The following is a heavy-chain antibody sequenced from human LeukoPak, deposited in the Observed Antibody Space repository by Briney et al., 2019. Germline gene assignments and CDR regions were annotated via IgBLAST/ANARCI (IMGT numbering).Heavy chain of an antibody. CDR1: GFSFNRFA. CDR2: VSGSGGTT. CDR3: TKDRISCVGAGCLLHED. D-gene: IGHD3-9*01. V-gene: IGHV3-23*01. J-gene: IGHJ4*02. Sequence: GGSLRLSCVASGFSFNRFAMSWVRHAPGKGLEWVSSVSGSGGTTWHAESVKGRFTISKDNTKSTMFLQLNSLRAEDTAVYYCTKDRISCVGAGCLLHEDWGQGTLVTVSS.